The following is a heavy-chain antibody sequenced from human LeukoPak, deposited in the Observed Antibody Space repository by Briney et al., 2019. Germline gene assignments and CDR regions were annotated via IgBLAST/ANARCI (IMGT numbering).Heavy chain of an antibody. CDR2: IKQDGSEK. D-gene: IGHD3-10*01. V-gene: IGHV3-7*05. J-gene: IGHJ4*02. Sequence: GGSLRLSCAASGFTFSSHWMTWVRQAPGKGLEWVANIKQDGSEKYYVDSVRGRFTISRDNAKNSLNLQMNSLRAEDTAVSFCARDFGPHYHWGQGTLVTVSS. CDR3: ARDFGPHYH. CDR1: GFTFSSHW.